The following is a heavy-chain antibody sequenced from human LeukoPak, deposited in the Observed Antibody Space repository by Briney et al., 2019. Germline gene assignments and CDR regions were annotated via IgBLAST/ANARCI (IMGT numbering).Heavy chain of an antibody. J-gene: IGHJ4*02. CDR1: GASISGSGYY. D-gene: IGHD1-26*01. CDR2: IYYTGNT. Sequence: PSETLSLTCAVSGASISGSGYYLGWIRQPPGKGLEWIGNIYYTGNTYYNASLQSRVTISIDTSKNQFSLRLNSVTAADTAMYYCAKSGGYGLTDYWGQGTLVTVSS. V-gene: IGHV4-39*01. CDR3: AKSGGYGLTDY.